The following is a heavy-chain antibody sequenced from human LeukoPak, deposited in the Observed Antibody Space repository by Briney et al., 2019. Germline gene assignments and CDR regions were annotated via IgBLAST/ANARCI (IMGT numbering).Heavy chain of an antibody. D-gene: IGHD5-24*01. CDR1: SGSISTYY. CDR2: IHYSGST. Sequence: PSETLSLTCTVSSGSISTYYWSWIRQPPGKGLEWIGYIHYSGSTNYNPSLKSRVSISVETSKSHFSLKLTSVTAADTAVYYCAKEYPLLSPWLQLFGAVDYWGQGTLVTVSS. CDR3: AKEYPLLSPWLQLFGAVDY. V-gene: IGHV4-59*01. J-gene: IGHJ4*02.